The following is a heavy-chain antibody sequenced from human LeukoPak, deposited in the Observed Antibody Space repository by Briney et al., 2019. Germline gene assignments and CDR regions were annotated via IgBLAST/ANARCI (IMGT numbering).Heavy chain of an antibody. Sequence: ASVKVSCKASGYTFTGYYMHWVRQAPGQGLEWMGIITPSGGSTSYAQKFQGRVTMTRDTSTSTAYMELSSLRSEDTAVYYCAREIYDSSGYYEGAFDIWGQGTMVTVSS. D-gene: IGHD3-22*01. CDR1: GYTFTGYY. CDR2: ITPSGGST. CDR3: AREIYDSSGYYEGAFDI. V-gene: IGHV1-46*01. J-gene: IGHJ3*02.